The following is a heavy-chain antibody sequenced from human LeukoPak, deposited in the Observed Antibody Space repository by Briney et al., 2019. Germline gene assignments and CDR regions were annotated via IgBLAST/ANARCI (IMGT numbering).Heavy chain of an antibody. D-gene: IGHD4-17*01. CDR1: GFTFSSYS. J-gene: IGHJ5*02. V-gene: IGHV3-21*01. CDR2: ISSSSSYI. CDR3: ASTVTTGPGGFDP. Sequence: GGSLRLSCAASGFTFSSYSMNWVRQAPGKGLEWVSSISSSSSYIYYADSVKGRFTISRDNSKNTLYLQMNSLRAEDTAVYYCASTVTTGPGGFDPWGQGTLVTVSS.